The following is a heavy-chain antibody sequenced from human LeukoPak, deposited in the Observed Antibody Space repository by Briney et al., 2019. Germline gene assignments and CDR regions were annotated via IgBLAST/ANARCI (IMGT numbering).Heavy chain of an antibody. CDR1: GYTFTSYY. CDR3: ARPTYYDFWSGWDAFDI. J-gene: IGHJ3*02. Sequence: GASVKVSCKTSGYTFTSYYMHWVRQAPGQGLEWMGIINPSSGSTTYAQKFQGRVTMTRDTSTSTVYMELSSLRSEDTAVYYCARPTYYDFWSGWDAFDIWGQGTMVTVSS. CDR2: INPSSGST. D-gene: IGHD3-3*01. V-gene: IGHV1-46*01.